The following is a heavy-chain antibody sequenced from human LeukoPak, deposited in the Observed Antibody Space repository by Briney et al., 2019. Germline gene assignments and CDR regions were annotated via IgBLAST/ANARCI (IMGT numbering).Heavy chain of an antibody. J-gene: IGHJ6*02. CDR1: GFTFSSYS. D-gene: IGHD6-13*01. CDR2: ISSSSYI. Sequence: PGGSLRLSCAASGFTFSSYSMNWVRQAPGKGLEWVSSISSSSYIYYADSVKGRFTSSRDNAKNSLYLQMNSLRAEDTAVYYCARASIAAAGTYYYGMDVWGQGTTVTVSS. V-gene: IGHV3-21*01. CDR3: ARASIAAAGTYYYGMDV.